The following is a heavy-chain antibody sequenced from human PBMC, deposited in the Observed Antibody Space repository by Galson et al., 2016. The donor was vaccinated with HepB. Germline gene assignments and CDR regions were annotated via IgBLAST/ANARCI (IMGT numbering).Heavy chain of an antibody. V-gene: IGHV1-18*04. CDR2: ISAYNGNT. CDR3: ARDRDIELSYFDY. J-gene: IGHJ4*02. D-gene: IGHD2-15*01. CDR1: GGTFSNYT. Sequence: SVKVSCKASGGTFSNYTISWVRQAPGQGLEWMGWISAYNGNTNYAQKLQGRVTMTTDTSASTAYMELRSLRSDDTAVYYCARDRDIELSYFDYWGQGTLVTVSS.